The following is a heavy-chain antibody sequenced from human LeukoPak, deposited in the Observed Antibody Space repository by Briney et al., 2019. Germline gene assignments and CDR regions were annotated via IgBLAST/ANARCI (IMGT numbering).Heavy chain of an antibody. Sequence: ASVKVSCKASGGTFSSYAISWVRQAPGQGLEWMGRIIPILGIANYAQKFQGRVTITADKSTSTAYMELSGLRSEDTAVYYCAPNGYYDSSGWFDPWGQGTLVTVSS. CDR3: APNGYYDSSGWFDP. CDR1: GGTFSSYA. CDR2: IIPILGIA. D-gene: IGHD3-22*01. J-gene: IGHJ5*02. V-gene: IGHV1-69*04.